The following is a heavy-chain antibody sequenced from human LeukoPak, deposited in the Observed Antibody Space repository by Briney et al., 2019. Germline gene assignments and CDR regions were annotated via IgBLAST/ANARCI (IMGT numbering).Heavy chain of an antibody. Sequence: GGSLRLSCAASGFSFISYSMNWVRQAPGKGLEWVSSISSSSSTIYYADSVKGRFTISRDNAKNSLYLQMNSLRAEDTAVYYCARGGVSAFDIWGQGTMVTVSS. D-gene: IGHD3-16*01. CDR1: GFSFISYS. CDR3: ARGGVSAFDI. J-gene: IGHJ3*02. V-gene: IGHV3-48*01. CDR2: ISSSSSTI.